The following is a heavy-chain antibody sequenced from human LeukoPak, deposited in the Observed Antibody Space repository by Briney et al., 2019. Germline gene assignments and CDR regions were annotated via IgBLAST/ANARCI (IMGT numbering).Heavy chain of an antibody. V-gene: IGHV3-33*01. CDR1: GFTFSSYA. CDR2: IWHDGINK. J-gene: IGHJ6*02. CDR3: ARERVTGTSYYYYYGMDV. Sequence: GGSLRLSCAASGFTFSSYAMHWVRQASGKGLEWVAVIWHDGINKYYAASVKGRFTVSRDNSKNTLYLQINSLRAEDTAVYYCARERVTGTSYYYYYGMDVWGQGTTVTVSS. D-gene: IGHD6-19*01.